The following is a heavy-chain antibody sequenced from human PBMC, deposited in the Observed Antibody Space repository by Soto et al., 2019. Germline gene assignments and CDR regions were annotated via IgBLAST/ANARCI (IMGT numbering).Heavy chain of an antibody. D-gene: IGHD4-4*01. J-gene: IGHJ4*02. CDR3: AKSRGDSWTTYFFDY. Sequence: PGGSLRISCAASGFTFSSYSLSWLRQAPGKGLEWVSGISGSGQTTHYRDSVKGRFTISRDNFRNTLYLQVNSLRADDTAVYFCAKSRGDSWTTYFFDYWGQGALVTVSS. V-gene: IGHV3-23*01. CDR2: ISGSGQTT. CDR1: GFTFSSYS.